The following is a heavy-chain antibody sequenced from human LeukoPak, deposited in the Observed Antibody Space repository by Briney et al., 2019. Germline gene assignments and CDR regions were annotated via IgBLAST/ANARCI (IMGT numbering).Heavy chain of an antibody. CDR1: GYTFTGNY. D-gene: IGHD5-12*01. J-gene: IGHJ4*02. CDR2: INPNSGGT. CDR3: ARDLHGYSGYDWAY. Sequence: GASVKVSCKASGYTFTGNYMHWVRQAPGQGLEWMGWINPNSGGTNYAQKFQGRVTMTRDTSISTAYMELSRLRSDDTAVYYCARDLHGYSGYDWAYWGQGTLVTVSS. V-gene: IGHV1-2*02.